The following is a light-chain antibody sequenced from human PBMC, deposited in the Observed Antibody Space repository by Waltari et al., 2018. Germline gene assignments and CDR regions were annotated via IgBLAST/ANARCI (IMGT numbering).Light chain of an antibody. V-gene: IGKV1-5*03. CDR3: QQYYIHGLT. CDR1: QSINVW. Sequence: DIQMTQSPSTLSASVGDRVTISCRASQSINVWLAWYQQKPRKAPKLLIYKASILESGVPSRFSGSGSGTEFTLTISSLQPDDFATYYCQQYYIHGLTCGGGTKVEIK. CDR2: KAS. J-gene: IGKJ4*01.